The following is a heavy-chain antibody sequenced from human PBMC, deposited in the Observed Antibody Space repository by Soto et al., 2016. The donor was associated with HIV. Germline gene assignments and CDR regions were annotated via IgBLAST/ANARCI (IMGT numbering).Heavy chain of an antibody. Sequence: EVQLVESGGDLVQPGGSLRPSCVASGFTFGTYWMHWVRQAPGKGLVWVSRINGDGSSALSADSVKGRFTISRDNAKNTLYLHMNSLRVEDTAAYFCARGGGSSGSYYYAMDVWGQGTTVIVSS. CDR1: GFTFGTYW. D-gene: IGHD2-15*01. J-gene: IGHJ6*02. CDR3: ARGGGSSGSYYYAMDV. CDR2: INGDGSSA. V-gene: IGHV3-74*03.